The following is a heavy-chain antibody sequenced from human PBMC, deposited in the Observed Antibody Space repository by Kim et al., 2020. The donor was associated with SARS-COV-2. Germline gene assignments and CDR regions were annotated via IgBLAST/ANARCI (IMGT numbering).Heavy chain of an antibody. D-gene: IGHD2-2*01. CDR2: IKQDGSET. Sequence: GGSLRLSCAASGFTFSSYWMSWVRQAPGKGLEWVANIKQDGSETYYVDSVKGRFTISRDNAKNSLYLQMNSLRAEDTAVYYCARDHGVVVPAAYYFDYWGQGTLVTVPS. CDR1: GFTFSSYW. J-gene: IGHJ4*02. CDR3: ARDHGVVVPAAYYFDY. V-gene: IGHV3-7*01.